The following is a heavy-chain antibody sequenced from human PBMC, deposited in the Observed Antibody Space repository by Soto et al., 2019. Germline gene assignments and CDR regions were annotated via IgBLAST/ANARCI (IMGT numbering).Heavy chain of an antibody. D-gene: IGHD2-2*01. J-gene: IGHJ5*02. Sequence: SETLSLTCTVSGGSISSYYWSWIRQPPGKGLEWIGYIYYSGSTNYNPSLKSRVTISVDTSKNQFSLKLSSVTAADTAVYYCARLTGKIVPAALDPWGQGTLVTVSS. CDR1: GGSISSYY. CDR2: IYYSGST. V-gene: IGHV4-59*08. CDR3: ARLTGKIVPAALDP.